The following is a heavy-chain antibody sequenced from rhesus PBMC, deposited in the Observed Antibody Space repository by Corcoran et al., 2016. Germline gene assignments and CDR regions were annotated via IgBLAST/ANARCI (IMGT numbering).Heavy chain of an antibody. J-gene: IGHJ6*01. CDR1: GFSLTTRGMG. CDR3: ARCIAAASRWGDY. Sequence: QVTLKESGPALVNPTQTLTLTCTLSGFSLTTRGMGVGWIRQPPGKALEWLALIFWDDDKRYSTSLKSRLTISKDTSKNQVVLTMTIMDPVDTATYYCARCIAAASRWGDYWGQGVVVTVSS. V-gene: IGHV2-174*01. CDR2: IFWDDDK. D-gene: IGHD6-31*01.